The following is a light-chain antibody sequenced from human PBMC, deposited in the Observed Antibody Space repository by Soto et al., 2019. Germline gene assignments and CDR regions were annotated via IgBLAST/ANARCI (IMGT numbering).Light chain of an antibody. CDR1: SSDVGAY. J-gene: IGLJ2*01. CDR2: SNN. Sequence: QSALTQPPSASGSPGQSVTISCTGTSSDVGAYNYVSWYQQLPGAAPKLLIYSNNQRPSGVPDRFSGSKSGTSASLAISGLQSEDEADYYCAAWDDSLSGVVFGGGTKLTVL. CDR3: AAWDDSLSGVV. V-gene: IGLV1-47*02.